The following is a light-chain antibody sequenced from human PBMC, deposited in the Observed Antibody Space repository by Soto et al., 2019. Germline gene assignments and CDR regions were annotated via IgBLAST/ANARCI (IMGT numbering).Light chain of an antibody. CDR3: VIDIGSGLWV. Sequence: QAVVTQEPSFSVSPGGTVTLTCGLSSGSVSTSYYPSWYQQTPGQAPRTLIYSTNTRSSGVPDRFSGSILGNKAALTITGAQADDESHYYCVIDIGSGLWVFGGGTQLTVL. CDR2: STN. V-gene: IGLV8-61*01. CDR1: SGSVSTSYY. J-gene: IGLJ3*02.